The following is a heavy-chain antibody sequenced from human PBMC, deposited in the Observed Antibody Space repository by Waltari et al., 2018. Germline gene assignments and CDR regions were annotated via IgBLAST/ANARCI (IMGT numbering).Heavy chain of an antibody. CDR3: AREGRGMATIHRGGHFDL. CDR2: IIPILGIA. J-gene: IGHJ2*01. V-gene: IGHV1-69*04. Sequence: QVQLVQSGAEVKKPGSSVKVSCKASGGTFSSYAISWVRQAPGQGLGWMGGIIPILGIANYAQKFQGRVTITADESTSTAYMELSSLRSEDTAVYYCAREGRGMATIHRGGHFDLWGRGTLVTVSS. D-gene: IGHD5-12*01. CDR1: GGTFSSYA.